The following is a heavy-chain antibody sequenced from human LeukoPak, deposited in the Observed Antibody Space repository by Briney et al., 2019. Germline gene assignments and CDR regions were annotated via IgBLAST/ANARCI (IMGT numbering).Heavy chain of an antibody. Sequence: GGSLRLSCAASGFTYTNYAMSWVRQAPGKGLEWVSAISGSGYATRYADSVKGRFTISRDNSKNTVSLQMNSLRSEDTAVYYCAREAKPAGYYYMDVWGKGTTVTVSS. D-gene: IGHD2-2*01. J-gene: IGHJ6*03. CDR3: AREAKPAGYYYMDV. V-gene: IGHV3-23*01. CDR2: ISGSGYAT. CDR1: GFTYTNYA.